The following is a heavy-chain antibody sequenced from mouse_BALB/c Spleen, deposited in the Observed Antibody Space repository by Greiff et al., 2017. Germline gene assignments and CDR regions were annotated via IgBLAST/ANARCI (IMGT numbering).Heavy chain of an antibody. V-gene: IGHV6-6*02. CDR3: TRVYYRYDGFAY. CDR2: IRLKSNNYAT. D-gene: IGHD2-14*01. CDR1: GFTFSNYW. J-gene: IGHJ3*01. Sequence: EVKLMESGGGLVQPGGSMKLSCVASGFTFSNYWMNWVRQSPEKGLEWVAEIRLKSNNYATHYAESVKGRFTISRDDSKSSVYLQMNNLRAEDTGIYYCTRVYYRYDGFAYWGQGTLVTVSA.